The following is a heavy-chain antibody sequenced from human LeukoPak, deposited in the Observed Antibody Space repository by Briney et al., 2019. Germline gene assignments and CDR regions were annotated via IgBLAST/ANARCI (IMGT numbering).Heavy chain of an antibody. CDR1: GFTFSSYA. V-gene: IGHV3-64D*09. J-gene: IGHJ4*02. Sequence: TGGSLRLSCSASGFTFSSYAMHWVRQAPGKGLEYVSAISSNGGSTYYADSMKGRFTISRDNSKNTLYLQMSSLRAEDTAVYYCVKGIHYYGSGSYYYFDYWGQGTLVTVSS. CDR3: VKGIHYYGSGSYYYFDY. CDR2: ISSNGGST. D-gene: IGHD3-10*01.